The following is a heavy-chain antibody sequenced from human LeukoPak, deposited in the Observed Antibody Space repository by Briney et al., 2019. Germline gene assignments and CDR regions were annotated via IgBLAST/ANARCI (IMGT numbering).Heavy chain of an antibody. Sequence: PGGSLRLSCTASGFTFSMYAMHWVRQAPGKGPEWVGVTSYDGSNYYADSVKGRFTISRDNSRDTLYLEMNTVRPEDRAVYYCARANSSAWHNFDFWGQGTLVTVSS. V-gene: IGHV3-30-3*01. D-gene: IGHD6-19*01. CDR1: GFTFSMYA. J-gene: IGHJ4*02. CDR2: TSYDGSN. CDR3: ARANSSAWHNFDF.